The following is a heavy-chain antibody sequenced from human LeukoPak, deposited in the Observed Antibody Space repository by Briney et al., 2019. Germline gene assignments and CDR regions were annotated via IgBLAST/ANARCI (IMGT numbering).Heavy chain of an antibody. CDR1: GDSISSGDYY. CDR2: ISSSGST. J-gene: IGHJ3*02. CDR3: ARDLPGQYGFDI. V-gene: IGHV4-61*02. Sequence: PSETLSLTCTVSGDSISSGDYYWSWIRQPAGKGLEWIGRISSSGSTNYNPSLKSRVTISVDTSKNQFSLKLSSVTAADTAVYYCARDLPGQYGFDIWGQGTMVTVSS.